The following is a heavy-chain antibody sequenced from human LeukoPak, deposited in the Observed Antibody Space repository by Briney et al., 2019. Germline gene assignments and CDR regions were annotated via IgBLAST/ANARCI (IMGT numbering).Heavy chain of an antibody. V-gene: IGHV1-3*01. CDR2: INAGNGNT. Sequence: ASVKVSCEASGYTFTSYAMHWVRQAPGQRLEWMGWINAGNGNTKYSQKFQGRVTITRDTSASTAYMELSSLRSEDTAVYYCARVSGSYCADYWGQGTLVTVSS. J-gene: IGHJ4*02. CDR3: ARVSGSYCADY. D-gene: IGHD1-26*01. CDR1: GYTFTSYA.